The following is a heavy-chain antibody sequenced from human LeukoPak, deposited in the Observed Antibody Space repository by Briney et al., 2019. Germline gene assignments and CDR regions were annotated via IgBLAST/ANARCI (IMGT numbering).Heavy chain of an antibody. D-gene: IGHD2-21*01. CDR1: GFMFSKYW. J-gene: IGHJ4*02. CDR3: AKDHYGYSFDY. CDR2: IKRDGSAI. V-gene: IGHV3-7*01. Sequence: GGSLRLSCAASGFMFSKYWMTWVRQAPGKGLEWVANIKRDGSAIHYVDSVKGRFTISRDNARNSLYLQMDSLRAEDTAVYYCAKDHYGYSFDYWGQGTLVTVSS.